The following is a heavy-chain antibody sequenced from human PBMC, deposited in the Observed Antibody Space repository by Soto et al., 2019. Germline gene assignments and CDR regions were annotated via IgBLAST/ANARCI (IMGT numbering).Heavy chain of an antibody. CDR2: INPSGGST. D-gene: IGHD6-6*01. J-gene: IGHJ4*02. CDR3: AREGSIAARPIYFDY. Sequence: ASVKVSCKASGYTFTSYYMHWVRQAPGQGLEWMGIINPSGGSTSYAQKFQGRVTMTRDTSTSTVYMELSSLRSEDTAVYYCAREGSIAARPIYFDYWGQGTLVTVSS. CDR1: GYTFTSYY. V-gene: IGHV1-46*03.